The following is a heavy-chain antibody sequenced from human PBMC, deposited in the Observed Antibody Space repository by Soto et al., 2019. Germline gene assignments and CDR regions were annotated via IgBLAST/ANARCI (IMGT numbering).Heavy chain of an antibody. V-gene: IGHV3-30*18. CDR2: MSYDGGNI. CDR3: AKDGAHGSGSSYRGYYGIDV. D-gene: IGHD3-10*01. Sequence: QVQLVDSGGDVVQPGRSLRLSCAASGFAFSTYAMHWVRQAPGKGLVWVAVMSYDGGNIYYADSVKGRFTIARDNPKNSLYPQMNSLRAEDTALYYCAKDGAHGSGSSYRGYYGIDVWGRGTTVTVSS. CDR1: GFAFSTYA. J-gene: IGHJ6*02.